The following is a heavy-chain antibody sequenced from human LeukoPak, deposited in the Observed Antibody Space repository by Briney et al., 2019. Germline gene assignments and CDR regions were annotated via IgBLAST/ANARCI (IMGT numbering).Heavy chain of an antibody. CDR2: IIPIFGTA. Sequence: GASVKVSCKASGGTFSSYAISWVRQAPGQGLEWMGGIIPIFGTANYAQKFQGRVTITADESTSTAYMELSSLRSEDTAVYYCARDREAAAGLFDYWGQGTLVTVSS. J-gene: IGHJ4*02. CDR3: ARDREAAAGLFDY. V-gene: IGHV1-69*13. CDR1: GGTFSSYA. D-gene: IGHD6-13*01.